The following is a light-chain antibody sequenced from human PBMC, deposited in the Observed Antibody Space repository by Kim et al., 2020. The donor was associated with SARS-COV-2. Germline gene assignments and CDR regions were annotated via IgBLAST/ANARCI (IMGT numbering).Light chain of an antibody. CDR3: SSYTSSSNVV. CDR2: DVT. CDR1: SSDVGAYNY. J-gene: IGLJ2*01. Sequence: LVTTSCTGASSDVGAYNYVSCYQQHPGKAPKLMIYDVTNRPSWVSNRFSGSKSGNTASLTISGLQAEDEADYYCSSYTSSSNVVFGGGTQLTVL. V-gene: IGLV2-14*03.